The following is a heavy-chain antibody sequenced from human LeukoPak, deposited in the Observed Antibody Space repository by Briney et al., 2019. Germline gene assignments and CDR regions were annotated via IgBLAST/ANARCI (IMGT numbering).Heavy chain of an antibody. CDR3: ARDGGYGDYDGAFDI. D-gene: IGHD4-17*01. CDR2: INHSGST. Sequence: PSETLSLTCAVYGGSFSGYYWSWIRQPPGKGLEWIGEINHSGSTNYNPSLKSRVTISVDTSRNQFSLKLSSVTAADTAVYYCARDGGYGDYDGAFDIWGQGTMVTVSS. J-gene: IGHJ3*02. V-gene: IGHV4-34*01. CDR1: GGSFSGYY.